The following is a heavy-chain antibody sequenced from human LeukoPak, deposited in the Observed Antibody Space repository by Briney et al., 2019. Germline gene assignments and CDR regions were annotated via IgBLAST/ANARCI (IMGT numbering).Heavy chain of an antibody. Sequence: SETLSLTCTVSGYSISSGYYWGWIRQPPGKGLEWIGSIYHSGSTYYNPSLKSRVTISVDTSKNQFSLKLSSVTAADTAVYYCARGVRGYSSSSDYWGQGTLVTVPS. J-gene: IGHJ4*02. CDR3: ARGVRGYSSSSDY. CDR1: GYSISSGYY. V-gene: IGHV4-38-2*02. D-gene: IGHD6-13*01. CDR2: IYHSGST.